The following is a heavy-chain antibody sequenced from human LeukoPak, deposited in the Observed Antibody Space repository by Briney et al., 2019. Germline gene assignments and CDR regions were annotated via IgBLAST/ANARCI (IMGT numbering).Heavy chain of an antibody. V-gene: IGHV4-30-2*01. J-gene: IGHJ4*02. CDR3: ARSPYGGYSDY. CDR2: IYHSGST. D-gene: IGHD4-17*01. CDR1: GGSIGSGGYY. Sequence: PSQTLSLACTVSGGSIGSGGYYWSRIRQPPGKGVEWIECIYHSGSTYYNPSLKSRVTISVDRSKNQFSLKLSSVTAADTAVYYCARSPYGGYSDYWGQGTLVTVSS.